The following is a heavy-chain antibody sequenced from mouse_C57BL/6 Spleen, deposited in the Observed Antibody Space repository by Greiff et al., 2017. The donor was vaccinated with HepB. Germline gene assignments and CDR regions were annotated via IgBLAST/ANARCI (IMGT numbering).Heavy chain of an antibody. CDR1: GFTFSDYG. CDR3: ARKEIYYDPSYAMDY. J-gene: IGHJ4*01. V-gene: IGHV5-17*01. CDR2: ISSGSSTI. D-gene: IGHD2-4*01. Sequence: EVKLVESGGGLVKPGGSLKLSCAASGFTFSDYGMHWVRQAPEKGLEWVAYISSGSSTIYYADTVKGRFTISRDNAKNTLFLQMTSLRSEDTAMYYCARKEIYYDPSYAMDYWGQGTSVTVSS.